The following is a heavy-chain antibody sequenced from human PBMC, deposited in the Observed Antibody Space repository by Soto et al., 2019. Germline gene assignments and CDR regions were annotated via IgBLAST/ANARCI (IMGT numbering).Heavy chain of an antibody. CDR1: GFTFSSYW. Sequence: GGSLRLSCAASGFTFSSYWMSWVRQAPGKGLEWVANIKQDGSEKYYVDSVKGRFTSSRDNAKNSLYLQMNSLRAEDTAVYYCARENWNYHGGHYYYYYMDVWGKGTTVTVSS. CDR2: IKQDGSEK. V-gene: IGHV3-7*01. J-gene: IGHJ6*03. CDR3: ARENWNYHGGHYYYYYMDV. D-gene: IGHD1-7*01.